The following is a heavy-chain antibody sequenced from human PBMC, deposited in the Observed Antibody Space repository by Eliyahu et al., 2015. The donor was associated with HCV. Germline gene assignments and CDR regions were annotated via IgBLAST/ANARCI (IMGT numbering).Heavy chain of an antibody. J-gene: IGHJ3*02. D-gene: IGHD1-26*01. CDR3: ARDSGIVGASHAFDI. V-gene: IGHV1-46*01. CDR2: INPSGGST. CDR1: GYTFTSYY. Sequence: QVQLVQSGAEVKKPGASVKVSCKASGYTFTSYYMHWVRQAPGQGLEWMGIINPSGGSTSYAQKXQGRVTMTRDTSTSTVYMELSSLRSEDTAVYYCARDSGIVGASHAFDIWGQGTMVTVSS.